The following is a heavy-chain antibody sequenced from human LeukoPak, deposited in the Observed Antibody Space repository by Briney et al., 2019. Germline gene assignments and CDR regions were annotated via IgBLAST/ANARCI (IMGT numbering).Heavy chain of an antibody. D-gene: IGHD3-10*01. CDR2: INPNRGET. Sequence: ASVKVSCKASGYTFTAYLLHWVRQAPGQGLEWMGWINPNRGETGYAQNFQGRVTMTRDTSINTAYMDLNRLRPDDTAVYYCVRSPTSGTYYNRPYYFDYWGQGTLVTVSS. J-gene: IGHJ4*02. V-gene: IGHV1-2*02. CDR1: GYTFTAYL. CDR3: VRSPTSGTYYNRPYYFDY.